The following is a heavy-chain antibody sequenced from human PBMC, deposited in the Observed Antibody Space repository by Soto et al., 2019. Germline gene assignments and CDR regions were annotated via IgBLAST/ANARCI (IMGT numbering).Heavy chain of an antibody. CDR3: TNMTTHHSYYYYYYMDV. CDR1: GFTFSNAW. J-gene: IGHJ6*03. D-gene: IGHD4-17*01. V-gene: IGHV3-15*01. Sequence: LRLSCAASGFTFSNAWMSWVRQAPGKGLEWVGRIKSKTDGGTTDYAAPVKGRFTISRDDSKNTLYLQMNSLKTEDTAVYYCTNMTTHHSYYYYYYMDVWGKGTTVTVSS. CDR2: IKSKTDGGTT.